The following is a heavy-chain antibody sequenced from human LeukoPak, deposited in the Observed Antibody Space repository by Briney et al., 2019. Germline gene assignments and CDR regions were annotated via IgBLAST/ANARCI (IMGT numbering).Heavy chain of an antibody. J-gene: IGHJ4*02. D-gene: IGHD4-17*01. CDR3: TVIPLG. CDR2: ISNTGSVR. V-gene: IGHV3-48*03. CDR1: KFTFSSYE. Sequence: PGGSLRLSCAGSKFTFSSYEMSWVRQAPGKGLEWISYISNTGSVRYYADSVKGRFTISRDDAKNSLYLQMNSLRAEDTGVYYCTVIPLGWGQGTPVTVSS.